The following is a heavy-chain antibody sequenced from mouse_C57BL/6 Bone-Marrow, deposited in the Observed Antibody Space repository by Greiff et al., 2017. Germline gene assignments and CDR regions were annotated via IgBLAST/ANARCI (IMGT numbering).Heavy chain of an antibody. CDR3: ARGHSSGTYYSDY. CDR2: IYPGDGDT. V-gene: IGHV1-82*01. J-gene: IGHJ2*01. CDR1: GYAFSSSW. D-gene: IGHD3-1*01. Sequence: VQLQQSGPELVKPGASVKISCKASGYAFSSSWMNWVKQRPGKGLEWIGRIYPGDGDTNYNGKFKGKATLTTDKSSSTAYMQLSSLTSENSAVSVCARGHSSGTYYSDYWGQGTTLTVSS.